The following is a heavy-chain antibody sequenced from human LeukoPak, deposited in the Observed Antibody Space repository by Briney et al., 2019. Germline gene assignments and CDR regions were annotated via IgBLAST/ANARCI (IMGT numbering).Heavy chain of an antibody. D-gene: IGHD5-18*01. CDR3: ARGPPSRGYSYGAPYYYYYMDV. J-gene: IGHJ6*03. V-gene: IGHV4-34*01. CDR1: GGSFSGYY. Sequence: PSETLSLTCAVSGGSFSGYYWSWIRQPPGRGLEWIGEINHSGSTNYNPSLQSRVTISVDTSKNQFSLKLSSVTAADTAVYYCARGPPSRGYSYGAPYYYYYMDVWGKGTTVTVSS. CDR2: INHSGST.